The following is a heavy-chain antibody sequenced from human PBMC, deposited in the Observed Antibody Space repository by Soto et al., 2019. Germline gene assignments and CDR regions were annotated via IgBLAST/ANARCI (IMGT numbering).Heavy chain of an antibody. J-gene: IGHJ4*02. CDR3: AINARYCGSTSCYAD. CDR2: ISTSGDRT. Sequence: EVQLLESGAGLVQPGGSLRLSCAASGFTFSSYAMSWVRQAPGKGLEWVSGISTSGDRTDYADSVKGRFTISRDNSKDTLYQQMNSLRAGDTAVYSCAINARYCGSTSCYADWGQGTLVTVSS. D-gene: IGHD2-2*01. CDR1: GFTFSSYA. V-gene: IGHV3-23*01.